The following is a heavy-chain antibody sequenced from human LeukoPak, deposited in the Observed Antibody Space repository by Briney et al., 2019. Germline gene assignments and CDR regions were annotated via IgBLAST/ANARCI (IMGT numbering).Heavy chain of an antibody. J-gene: IGHJ4*02. Sequence: SVKVSCKASGGTFSSYAISWVRQAPGQGLEWMGGIIPIFGTANYAQKFQGRVTITADESTSTAYMELSSLRSEDTAVYYCARDLLPGIAARQEVDYWGQGTLVTVSS. V-gene: IGHV1-69*13. CDR2: IIPIFGTA. CDR3: ARDLLPGIAARQEVDY. CDR1: GGTFSSYA. D-gene: IGHD6-6*01.